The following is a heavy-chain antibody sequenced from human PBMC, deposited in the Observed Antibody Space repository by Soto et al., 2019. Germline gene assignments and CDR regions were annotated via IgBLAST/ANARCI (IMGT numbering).Heavy chain of an antibody. D-gene: IGHD1-26*01. CDR1: GFTLSSHW. V-gene: IGHV3-74*01. J-gene: IGHJ4*02. CDR3: ARTGIVGSTVSYFDT. CDR2: SNSDGSSI. Sequence: EVQLVESGGGLVQPGGSVRLSCAASGFTLSSHWMHWIRQTPGKGLVWVSRSNSDGSSITYADSVKGRFTISRDNAKNTLYLQMNSLRGEDTAVYYCARTGIVGSTVSYFDTWGQGTLVTVSS.